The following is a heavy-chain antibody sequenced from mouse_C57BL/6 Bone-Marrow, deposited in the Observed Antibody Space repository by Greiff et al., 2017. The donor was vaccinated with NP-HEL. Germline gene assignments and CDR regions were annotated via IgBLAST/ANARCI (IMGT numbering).Heavy chain of an antibody. J-gene: IGHJ2*01. V-gene: IGHV3-6*01. CDR2: ISYDGST. CDR1: GYSITSGYF. D-gene: IGHD1-1*02. CDR3: ARGDLGGFNY. Sequence: ESGPGLVKPSQSLSITCSVSGYSITSGYFWNWIRQFPGNKLAWMGYISYDGSTNYNASLKNRISITRDTSKNQFFLKLNSGTTENPATYYSARGDLGGFNYGGQGTTLTVSS.